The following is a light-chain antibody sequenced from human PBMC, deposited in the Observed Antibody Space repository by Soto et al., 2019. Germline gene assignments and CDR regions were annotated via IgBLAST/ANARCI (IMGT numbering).Light chain of an antibody. V-gene: IGKV1-39*01. CDR1: QSISIY. J-gene: IGKJ1*01. CDR2: AAS. Sequence: DIQMTQSPSSLSASVGDRVTITCRASQSISIYLNWYQQKPGKAPKLLIYAASSLQSGVPSRFSGSGSGTDFTLTISSLQPEDFATYYCQQSYSTLRGTFGQGTKVEIK. CDR3: QQSYSTLRGT.